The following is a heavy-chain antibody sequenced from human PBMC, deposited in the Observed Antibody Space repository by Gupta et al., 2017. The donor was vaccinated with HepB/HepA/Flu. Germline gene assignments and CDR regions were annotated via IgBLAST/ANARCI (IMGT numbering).Heavy chain of an antibody. CDR2: IYNLNTT. V-gene: IGHV3-66*01. CDR3: TRGGIVGAN. J-gene: IGHJ4*02. CDR1: AVTVSSTY. Sequence: EVQLVESGGGFVPSVGSLRLSCAASAVTVSSTYMSWVRQAPGKGLEWVSVIYNLNTTYYADSVKGRFNISRDSSKNMVYLQMNNSTVEDTAVYYCTRGGIVGANWGQGTLVIVSS. D-gene: IGHD1-26*01.